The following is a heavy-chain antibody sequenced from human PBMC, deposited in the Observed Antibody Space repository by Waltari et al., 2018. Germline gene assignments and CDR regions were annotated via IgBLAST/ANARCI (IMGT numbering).Heavy chain of an antibody. Sequence: EVQLLEAGGGLVQPGGSLRLSCAASGFTFMTYAINWVRQAPGKGLEWVLYISLGDGTHYADSLKGRFTISRDSSKNTVYIQMNSLRAEDTAVYYCAKSFYNWDDPLDSWGQGTLVTVSS. CDR1: GFTFMTYA. CDR2: ISLGDGT. V-gene: IGHV3-23*01. D-gene: IGHD1-20*01. J-gene: IGHJ4*02. CDR3: AKSFYNWDDPLDS.